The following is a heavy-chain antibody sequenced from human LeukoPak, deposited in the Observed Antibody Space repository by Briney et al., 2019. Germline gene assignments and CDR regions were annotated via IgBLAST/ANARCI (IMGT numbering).Heavy chain of an antibody. CDR3: ARVGPETYNFDF. CDR2: TRPSSGRT. V-gene: IGHV1-46*01. D-gene: IGHD1-14*01. Sequence: ASVKVSYKTSGYTFTNYYMHWVRQAPGQGPEWMGITRPSSGRTSYPQKFQGRDTMTWDMSTSTFYMELSSLTSDDTAVYYCARVGPETYNFDFWGQGTLVTVSS. J-gene: IGHJ4*02. CDR1: GYTFTNYY.